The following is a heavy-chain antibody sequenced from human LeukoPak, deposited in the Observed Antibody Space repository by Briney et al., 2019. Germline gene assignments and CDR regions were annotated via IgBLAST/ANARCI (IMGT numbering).Heavy chain of an antibody. D-gene: IGHD1-26*01. CDR3: ARLRTYSGSYYWDY. J-gene: IGHJ4*02. Sequence: ASVKVSCKASGYTFTSYGISWVRQAPGQGLEWMGWISAYNGNTNYAQKLQGRVTMTTDTSTSTAYMELRSLRSDDTAVYYCARLRTYSGSYYWDYWGQGTPVTVSS. CDR1: GYTFTSYG. CDR2: ISAYNGNT. V-gene: IGHV1-18*04.